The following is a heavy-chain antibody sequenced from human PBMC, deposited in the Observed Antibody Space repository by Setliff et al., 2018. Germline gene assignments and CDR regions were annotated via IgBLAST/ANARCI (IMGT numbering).Heavy chain of an antibody. CDR3: ARDVVSGWYRRNNYFGMDV. J-gene: IGHJ6*02. CDR1: GFTFSSYS. V-gene: IGHV3-48*01. D-gene: IGHD6-19*01. Sequence: GGSLRLSCAASGFTFSSYSMNWVRQAPGKGLEWVSYISSSSSTIYYADSVKGRFTISRDNAKNSLYLQMNSLRAEDTAVYYCARDVVSGWYRRNNYFGMDVWGQGTTVTVSS. CDR2: ISSSSSTI.